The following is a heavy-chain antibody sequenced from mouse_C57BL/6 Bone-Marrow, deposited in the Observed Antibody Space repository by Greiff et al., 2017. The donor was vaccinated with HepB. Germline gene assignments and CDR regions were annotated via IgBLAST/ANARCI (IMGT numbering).Heavy chain of an antibody. CDR3: AGWCPFDY. V-gene: IGHV5-4*01. CDR1: GFTFSSYA. D-gene: IGHD1-1*02. J-gene: IGHJ3*01. CDR2: ISDGGSYT. Sequence: EVQLLESGGGLVKPGGSVKFSCAASGFTFSSYAMSWVRQTPEKRLEWVGTISDGGSYTYYTDNVKGLFTISRDNAKNNLYMQLSDVKSEDTAVYYCAGWCPFDYWGQGTLVTVSA.